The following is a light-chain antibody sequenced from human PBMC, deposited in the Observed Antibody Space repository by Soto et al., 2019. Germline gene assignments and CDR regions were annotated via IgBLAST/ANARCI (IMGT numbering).Light chain of an antibody. V-gene: IGKV1-5*03. CDR2: EAS. Sequence: DIQMTQSPSTLSGSVGDRVTITCRASQTISSWLAWYQQKPGKAPKLLIYEASSLDVGVPSRFSGSGSGTEFTLTISSLQLEDFATYYCQQYSTFWTFGQGTKVDIK. CDR1: QTISSW. CDR3: QQYSTFWT. J-gene: IGKJ1*01.